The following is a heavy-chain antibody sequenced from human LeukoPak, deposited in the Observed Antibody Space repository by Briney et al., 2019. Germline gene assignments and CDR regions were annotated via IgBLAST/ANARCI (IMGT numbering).Heavy chain of an antibody. CDR2: ISNSGSTK. V-gene: IGHV3-48*03. J-gene: IGHJ5*02. D-gene: IGHD1-26*01. CDR1: GFTFSSYE. CDR3: AKDHARELLNWFDP. Sequence: GGSLRLSCAASGFTFSSYEMNWIRQAPGKGLEWISYISNSGSTKYYADSVKGRFTISRDNSKNTLYLQMNSLRAEDTAVYYCAKDHARELLNWFDPWGQGTLVTVSS.